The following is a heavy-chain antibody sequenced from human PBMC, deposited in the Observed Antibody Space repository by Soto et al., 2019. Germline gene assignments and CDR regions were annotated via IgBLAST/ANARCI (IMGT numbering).Heavy chain of an antibody. V-gene: IGHV3-30-3*01. D-gene: IGHD6-6*01. CDR1: GFTFSSYA. J-gene: IGHJ4*02. Sequence: QVQLVESGGGVVQPGRSLRLSCAASGFTFSSYAMHWVRQAPGKGLEWVAVISYDGSNKYYADSVKGRFTISRDNSKNTLYLQMNSLRAEDTAVYYCARDRGLIAAPVFDYWGQGTLVTVSS. CDR2: ISYDGSNK. CDR3: ARDRGLIAAPVFDY.